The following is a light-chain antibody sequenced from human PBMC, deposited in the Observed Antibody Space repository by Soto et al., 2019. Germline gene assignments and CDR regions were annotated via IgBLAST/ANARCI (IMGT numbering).Light chain of an antibody. CDR1: QSVRSY. V-gene: IGKV3-11*01. CDR3: QQRERWPT. J-gene: IGKJ4*01. CDR2: DAS. Sequence: EIVLTQSPATLSLSPGERATLSCRASQSVRSYLAWYQQKPGQAPRLLIYDASNRVAGIPARFRGSGSGTDFTLIISSLEPEDSAIYYCQQRERWPTFGGGTKVEIK.